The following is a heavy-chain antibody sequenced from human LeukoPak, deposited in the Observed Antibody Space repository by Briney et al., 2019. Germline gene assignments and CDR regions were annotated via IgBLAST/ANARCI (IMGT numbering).Heavy chain of an antibody. D-gene: IGHD2-2*01. J-gene: IGHJ5*02. V-gene: IGHV1-69*13. CDR2: IIPIFGTA. CDR1: GGTFSSYA. Sequence: SVTVSCTASGGTFSSYAISWVRQAPGQGLEWMGGIIPIFGTANYAQKFQGRVTITADESTSTAYMELSSLRSEDTAVYYCARDRYCSSTSCYWFDPWGQGTLVTVSS. CDR3: ARDRYCSSTSCYWFDP.